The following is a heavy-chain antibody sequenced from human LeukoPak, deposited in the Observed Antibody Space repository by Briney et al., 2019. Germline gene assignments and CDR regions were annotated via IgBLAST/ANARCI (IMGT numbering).Heavy chain of an antibody. V-gene: IGHV3-21*06. J-gene: IGHJ3*01. Sequence: GETLRVSCAASGFTFSSYNMNWVRQAPGKGLEWLSSINGGGYYKYHADSVKGRLTVSRDNAKCSLYLQMNDLRVEDTAVYYCVKGGAGEQRQDAFDVWGQGTMVTVSS. CDR1: GFTFSSYN. CDR2: INGGGYYK. D-gene: IGHD3-16*01. CDR3: VKGGAGEQRQDAFDV.